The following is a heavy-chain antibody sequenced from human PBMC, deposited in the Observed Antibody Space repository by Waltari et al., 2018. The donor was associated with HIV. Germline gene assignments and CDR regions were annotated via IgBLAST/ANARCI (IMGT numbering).Heavy chain of an antibody. CDR1: GYTLTALS. V-gene: IGHV1-24*01. CDR2: FDPEDDET. Sequence: QVQLIQSGAEVKKPGASVKVSCKVFGYTLTALSIHWVRRAPGKGLEWMGGFDPEDDETIYAQKFQGRVTMTEDTSTDSAYMELSSLTSEDTAVYYCATGGGTTSIQLYDLDVWGQGTTVTVSS. J-gene: IGHJ6*02. D-gene: IGHD1-26*01. CDR3: ATGGGTTSIQLYDLDV.